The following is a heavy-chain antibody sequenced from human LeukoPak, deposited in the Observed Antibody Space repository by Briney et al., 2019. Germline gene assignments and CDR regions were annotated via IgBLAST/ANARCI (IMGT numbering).Heavy chain of an antibody. Sequence: GGSLRLPCAASGFTFSSYEMNWVRQAPGKGLEWVSYISSSGSTIYYADSVKGRFTISRDNSKNTLYLQMNSLRAEDTAVYYCAEEGYSSSWFEEYFQHWGQGTLVTVSS. CDR3: AEEGYSSSWFEEYFQH. CDR2: ISSSGSTI. CDR1: GFTFSSYE. V-gene: IGHV3-48*03. D-gene: IGHD6-13*01. J-gene: IGHJ1*01.